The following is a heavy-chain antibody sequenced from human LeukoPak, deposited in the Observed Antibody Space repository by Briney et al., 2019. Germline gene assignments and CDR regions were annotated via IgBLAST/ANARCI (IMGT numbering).Heavy chain of an antibody. J-gene: IGHJ6*02. CDR2: IYYSGST. D-gene: IGHD2-2*01. V-gene: IGHV4-39*07. Sequence: PSETLSLTCTVSGGSISSYYWGWIRQPPGKGLEWIGSIYYSGSTYYNPSLKSRVTISVDTSKNQFSLKLSSVTAADTAVYYCARDEYHPKFYYYYGMDVWGQGTTVTVSS. CDR1: GGSISSYY. CDR3: ARDEYHPKFYYYYGMDV.